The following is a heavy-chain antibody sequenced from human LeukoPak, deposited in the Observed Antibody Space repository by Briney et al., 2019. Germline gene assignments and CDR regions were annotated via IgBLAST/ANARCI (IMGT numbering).Heavy chain of an antibody. Sequence: GGSLSLSCAASGFTFSDYYMIWIRQAPGKGREGVSYISSSSSYTNYAHSVKGRFTISRDNAKNSLYLQMHSLRAEDTAVYYCARGGHYDILTGYLGAFDLWGQGPMVTVSS. J-gene: IGHJ3*01. CDR2: ISSSSSYT. CDR3: ARGGHYDILTGYLGAFDL. CDR1: GFTFSDYY. V-gene: IGHV3-11*05. D-gene: IGHD3-9*01.